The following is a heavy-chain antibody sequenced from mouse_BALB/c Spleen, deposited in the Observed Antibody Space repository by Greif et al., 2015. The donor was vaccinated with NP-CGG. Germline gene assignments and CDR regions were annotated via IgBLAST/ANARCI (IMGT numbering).Heavy chain of an antibody. D-gene: IGHD1-1*01. Sequence: QVQLQQSGPGLVQPSQSLSITCTVSGFSLTSYGVHWVRQSPGKGLEWLGVIWSGGSTDYNAAFISRLSISKDNSKSQVFFKMNSLQANDTAIYYCARNPRGSSYPAWFAYWGQGTLVTVSA. J-gene: IGHJ3*01. CDR3: ARNPRGSSYPAWFAY. V-gene: IGHV2-2*02. CDR1: GFSLTSYG. CDR2: IWSGGST.